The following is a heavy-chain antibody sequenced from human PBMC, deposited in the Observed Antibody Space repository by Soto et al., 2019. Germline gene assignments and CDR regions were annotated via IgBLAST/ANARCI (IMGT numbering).Heavy chain of an antibody. Sequence: SETLSLTCSVSGASISSGAFCWSGIRQHPGKALEWIGYICYRGNTYYNPSLKSRVTISRDTSKSHFSLNVNSVTAADTALYYCARVSAIGTRWFDSWGQGTLVTVSS. D-gene: IGHD1-26*01. CDR3: ARVSAIGTRWFDS. J-gene: IGHJ5*01. CDR2: ICYRGNT. CDR1: GASISSGAFC. V-gene: IGHV4-31*03.